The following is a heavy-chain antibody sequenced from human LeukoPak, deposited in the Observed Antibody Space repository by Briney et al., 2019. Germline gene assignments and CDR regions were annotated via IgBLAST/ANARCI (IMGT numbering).Heavy chain of an antibody. CDR1: GYTFTGYY. D-gene: IGHD3-22*01. CDR2: INPKTGGT. Sequence: ASVKVSCKASGYTFTGYYLHWVRQAPGQGLEWMGWINPKTGGTKYAQKFQGRVTMTRDTSISTAYMELSRLRSDDTAVYYCARVDDRGHYYDSSGPRKLFDYWGQGTLVTVSS. J-gene: IGHJ4*02. CDR3: ARVDDRGHYYDSSGPRKLFDY. V-gene: IGHV1-2*02.